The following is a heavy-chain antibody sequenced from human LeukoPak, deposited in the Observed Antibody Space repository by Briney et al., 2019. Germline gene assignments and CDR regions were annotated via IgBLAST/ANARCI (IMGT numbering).Heavy chain of an antibody. J-gene: IGHJ4*02. CDR2: IKSKTDGGTT. CDR1: GFTFSNAW. D-gene: IGHD3-9*01. CDR3: TTAPGKYYDILTGYLNYFDY. Sequence: GGSLRLSCAASGFTFSNAWMSWVRQAPGKGPEWVGRIKSKTDGGTTDYAAPVKGRFTISRDDSKNTLYLQMNCLKTEDTAVYYCTTAPGKYYDILTGYLNYFDYWGQGTLVTVSS. V-gene: IGHV3-15*01.